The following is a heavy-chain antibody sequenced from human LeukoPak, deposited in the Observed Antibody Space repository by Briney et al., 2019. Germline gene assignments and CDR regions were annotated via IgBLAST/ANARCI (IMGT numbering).Heavy chain of an antibody. CDR1: DFTFNTYA. Sequence: GGSLRLSCAASDFTFNTYAMNWVRQAPGKGLEWISYITSSSSTIYYADSVKGRFTISRDNAKNSLYLQMNSLRAEDTAVYYCAKDEPLRDFWSGYFDYWGQGTLVTVSS. J-gene: IGHJ4*02. V-gene: IGHV3-48*01. CDR3: AKDEPLRDFWSGYFDY. CDR2: ITSSSSTI. D-gene: IGHD3-3*01.